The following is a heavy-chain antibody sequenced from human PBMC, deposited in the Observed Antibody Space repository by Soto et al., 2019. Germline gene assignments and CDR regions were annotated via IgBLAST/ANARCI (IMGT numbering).Heavy chain of an antibody. D-gene: IGHD3-10*01. CDR1: GGTFSSYA. CDR2: IIPIFGTA. Sequence: QVQLVQSGAEVKKPGSSVKVSCKASGGTFSSYAISWVRQAPGQGLEWMGGIIPIFGTANYAQKFQGRVTMTADESTSTAYMELSSLRSEDTAVYYCARDHSLGLDTMVRGVILNPGYGMDVWGQGTTVTVSS. V-gene: IGHV1-69*12. J-gene: IGHJ6*02. CDR3: ARDHSLGLDTMVRGVILNPGYGMDV.